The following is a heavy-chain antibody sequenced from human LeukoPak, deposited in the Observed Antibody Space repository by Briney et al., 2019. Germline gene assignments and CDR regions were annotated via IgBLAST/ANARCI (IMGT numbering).Heavy chain of an antibody. CDR1: GFTFSSYA. J-gene: IGHJ4*02. CDR3: ARESGIQLWLRDPSFDY. Sequence: GGSLRLSCAASGFTFSSYAMHWVRQAPGKGLEWVAVISYDGSNKYYADSVKGRFTISRDNSKNTLYLQMNSLRAEDTAVYYCARESGIQLWLRDPSFDYWGQGTLVTVSS. CDR2: ISYDGSNK. V-gene: IGHV3-30-3*01. D-gene: IGHD5-18*01.